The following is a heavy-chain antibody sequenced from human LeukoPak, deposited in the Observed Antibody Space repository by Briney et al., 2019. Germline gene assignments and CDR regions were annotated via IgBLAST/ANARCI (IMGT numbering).Heavy chain of an antibody. D-gene: IGHD3-16*02. CDR2: IKQDGSEK. Sequence: SGGSLRLSCAASGFTFSSYEMNWVRQAPGKWLEWVANIKQDGSEKYYVDSAKGRFTISRDNAKNSLYLQMNSLRAEDTAVYYCARGNTQSKYRQFDSWGQGTLVIVSS. CDR1: GFTFSSYE. J-gene: IGHJ4*02. CDR3: ARGNTQSKYRQFDS. V-gene: IGHV3-7*04.